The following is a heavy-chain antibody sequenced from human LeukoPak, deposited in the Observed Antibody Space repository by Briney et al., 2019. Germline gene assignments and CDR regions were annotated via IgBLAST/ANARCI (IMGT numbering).Heavy chain of an antibody. Sequence: TSETLSLTCTVSGGSTSSGSYYWNWIRQPAGKRLEWLGHVFTRGTTNYNPSLKSRVTMSVDTSKNQFSLKLSSVTAADTAVYYCARDRGPSGSYGLYYFDYWGQGTLVTVSS. CDR2: VFTRGTT. V-gene: IGHV4-61*09. CDR3: ARDRGPSGSYGLYYFDY. CDR1: GGSTSSGSYY. D-gene: IGHD1-26*01. J-gene: IGHJ4*02.